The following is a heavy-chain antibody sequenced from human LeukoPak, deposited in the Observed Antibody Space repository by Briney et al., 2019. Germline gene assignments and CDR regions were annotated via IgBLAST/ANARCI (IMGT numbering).Heavy chain of an antibody. J-gene: IGHJ4*02. CDR2: IYHSGST. CDR1: GYSISSGHY. Sequence: SETLSLTWTVSGYSISSGHYWGWIRQPPGKGLEWIGSIYHSGSTYYNPSLKSRVTISVDTSKNQFSLKLSSVTAADTAVYYCARGQVFGWNWNGYTLHYWGQGTLVTVSS. D-gene: IGHD1-1*01. CDR3: ARGQVFGWNWNGYTLHY. V-gene: IGHV4-38-2*02.